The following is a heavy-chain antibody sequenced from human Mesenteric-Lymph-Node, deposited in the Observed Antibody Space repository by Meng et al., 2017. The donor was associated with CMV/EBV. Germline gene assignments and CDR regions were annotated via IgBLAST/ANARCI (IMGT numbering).Heavy chain of an antibody. D-gene: IGHD6-6*01. V-gene: IGHV4-39*07. J-gene: IGHJ3*02. CDR2: IYYSGST. Sequence: SETLSLTCTVSGGSISSSSYYWGWIRQPPGKGLEWIGSIYYSGSTYYNPSLKSRVTISLDASKNQFSLNLSFVTAADTALYYCARARPYTTNFYVWNTFDIWGQGTMVTVSS. CDR3: ARARPYTTNFYVWNTFDI. CDR1: GGSISSSSYY.